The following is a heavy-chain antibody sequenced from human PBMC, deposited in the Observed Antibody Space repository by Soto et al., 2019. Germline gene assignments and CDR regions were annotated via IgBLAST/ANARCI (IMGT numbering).Heavy chain of an antibody. V-gene: IGHV1-3*01. CDR3: ARDRGRSYDFWSGYSSLGY. CDR2: VNAGNGNT. Sequence: ASVKVSCKASGYTFTNYAVHWVRRAPGQSLEWMGWVNAGNGNTNYAQNFQGRVTITTDTSTSTAYMELRSLRSDDTAVYYCARDRGRSYDFWSGYSSLGYWGQGTLVTVSS. D-gene: IGHD3-3*01. J-gene: IGHJ4*02. CDR1: GYTFTNYA.